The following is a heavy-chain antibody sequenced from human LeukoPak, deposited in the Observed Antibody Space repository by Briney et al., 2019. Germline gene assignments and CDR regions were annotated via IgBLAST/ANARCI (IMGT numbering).Heavy chain of an antibody. CDR3: AKVKGAAVAFFDY. Sequence: GGSLRLSCAASGFTFSSYAMSWVRQAPGKGLEWVSAISGSGGSTCYADSVKGRFTISRDNSKNTLYLQMNSLRAEDTAVYYCAKVKGAAVAFFDYWGQGTLVTVSS. J-gene: IGHJ4*02. D-gene: IGHD6-13*01. CDR1: GFTFSSYA. V-gene: IGHV3-23*01. CDR2: ISGSGGST.